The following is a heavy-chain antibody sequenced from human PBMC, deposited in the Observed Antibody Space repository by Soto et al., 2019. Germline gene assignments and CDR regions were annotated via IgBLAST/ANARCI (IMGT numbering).Heavy chain of an antibody. J-gene: IGHJ2*01. Sequence: EVKLLESGGGLVQPGGSLRLSCGVSGFTVTSNGVSWVRQAPGKGLEWVSAISPNGQGIWYADSVKGRFTISRDISRNPVFLQRDTARAEDTAVYSCAKGRKSPRSSFHLWGGGPLVTFSS. CDR2: ISPNGQGI. V-gene: IGHV3-23*01. CDR1: GFTVTSNG. CDR3: AKGRKSPRSSFHL.